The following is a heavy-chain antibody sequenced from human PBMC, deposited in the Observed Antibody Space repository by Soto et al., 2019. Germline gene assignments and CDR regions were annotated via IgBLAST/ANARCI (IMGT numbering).Heavy chain of an antibody. V-gene: IGHV4-39*01. CDR2: IHYTGST. J-gene: IGHJ4*02. CDR3: MLGSGWKDFDY. D-gene: IGHD3-22*01. CDR1: GVSFSSNTHY. Sequence: SETLSLTCTVPGVSFSSNTHYWGWVRQPPGKGLEWIASIHYTGSTYYNPSFKSRVAISVDTSKNQFSLNVRSVTAADTAVYYCMLGSGWKDFDYWGQGTLVTVSS.